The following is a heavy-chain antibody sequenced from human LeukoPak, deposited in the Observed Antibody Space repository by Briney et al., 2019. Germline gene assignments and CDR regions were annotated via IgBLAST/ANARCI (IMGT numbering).Heavy chain of an antibody. CDR1: GYTFTNFD. J-gene: IGHJ6*03. Sequence: ASVKVSCKASGYTFTNFDIGWVRQAPGQGLEWMGWISPYNKNTNYAEKLQRRFTMTTDTSTTTRYIELLSLRSHDTAVYYCARNDFWSGYGALYSYYMDVWGKGTTVTVSS. CDR3: ARNDFWSGYGALYSYYMDV. CDR2: ISPYNKNT. D-gene: IGHD3-3*01. V-gene: IGHV1-18*01.